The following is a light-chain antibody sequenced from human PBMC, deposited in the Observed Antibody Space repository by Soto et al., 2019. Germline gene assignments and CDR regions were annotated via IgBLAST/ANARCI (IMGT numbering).Light chain of an antibody. CDR2: SNN. CDR1: GSNIGSNT. J-gene: IGLJ3*02. CDR3: AAWADSLNGVV. V-gene: IGLV1-44*01. Sequence: QSVLTQPPSASGTPGQRVAISCSGSGSNIGSNTVNWYQHVPGTAPKLLSNSNNQRPSGVPDRFSGSKSDTSASLAISGLQSYDEDDYYCAAWADSLNGVVFGGRTKLTVL.